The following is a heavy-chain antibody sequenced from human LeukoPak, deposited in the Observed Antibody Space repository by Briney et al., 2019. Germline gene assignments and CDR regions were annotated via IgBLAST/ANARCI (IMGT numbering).Heavy chain of an antibody. CDR1: GYSFTSYW. CDR2: IYPGDSDT. CDR3: ARIFRYYGSGSYYRGFDY. V-gene: IGHV5-51*01. D-gene: IGHD3-10*01. Sequence: GESLKISCKGSGYSFTSYWIGWVRQMPGKGLEWMGIIYPGDSDTRYSPSFQGQVTISADKSISTAYLQWSSLKASDTAMYYCARIFRYYGSGSYYRGFDYWGQGTLVTVSS. J-gene: IGHJ4*02.